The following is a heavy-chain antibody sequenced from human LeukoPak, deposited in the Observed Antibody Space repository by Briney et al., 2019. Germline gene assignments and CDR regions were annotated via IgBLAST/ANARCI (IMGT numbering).Heavy chain of an antibody. CDR2: IGDSGGSS. J-gene: IGHJ4*02. V-gene: IGHV3-23*01. CDR3: AKGAYDYVEIAYFDY. Sequence: GGSLRLSCAASGFTFSSYAMTWVRQAPGKGLEWVSVIGDSGGSSFYAGSVKGRFTISRDNSKNTLYLQMNSLRAEDTAVYYCAKGAYDYVEIAYFDYWGQGSLVTVSS. D-gene: IGHD5-12*01. CDR1: GFTFSSYA.